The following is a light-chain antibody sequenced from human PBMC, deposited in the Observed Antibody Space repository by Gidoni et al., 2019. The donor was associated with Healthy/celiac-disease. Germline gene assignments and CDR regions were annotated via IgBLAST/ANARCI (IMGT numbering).Light chain of an antibody. V-gene: IGLV2-14*01. Sequence: QPALTQPASVSGSPGQSITISCTGTSSDVGGYNYVSWYQQLPGKAPKLMIYDVSNRPSGVSNRFSGSTSGNTASLTISGLQAEDEADYYCSSYTSSSTRVVFGGGTKLTVL. CDR2: DVS. CDR3: SSYTSSSTRVV. CDR1: SSDVGGYNY. J-gene: IGLJ2*01.